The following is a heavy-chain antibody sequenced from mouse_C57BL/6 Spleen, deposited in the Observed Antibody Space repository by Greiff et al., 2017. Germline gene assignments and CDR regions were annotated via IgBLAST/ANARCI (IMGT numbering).Heavy chain of an antibody. CDR1: GYTFTDYE. D-gene: IGHD1-1*01. CDR2: IDPETGGT. Sequence: QVQLQQSGAELVRPGASVTLSCKASGYTFTDYEMHWVKQTPVHGLAWIGAIDPETGGTAYNQKFKGKAILTADKSSSTAYMELRSLTSEDSAVYYCTDYYGSSYVWYFDVWGTGTTVTVSS. V-gene: IGHV1-15*01. J-gene: IGHJ1*03. CDR3: TDYYGSSYVWYFDV.